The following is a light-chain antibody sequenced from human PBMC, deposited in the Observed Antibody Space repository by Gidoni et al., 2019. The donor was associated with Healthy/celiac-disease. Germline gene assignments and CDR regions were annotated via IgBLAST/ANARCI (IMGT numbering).Light chain of an antibody. J-gene: IGKJ2*02. V-gene: IGKV3-15*01. Sequence: EIVMTQSPATLSVSPGERATLSSRASQSVSSNLAWYQQKPGQAPRLLNYGASTRATGIPARFSGSGSGTEFTLTISSLQSEDFAVYYCQQYNNWPPCTFGQGTKLEIK. CDR1: QSVSSN. CDR2: GAS. CDR3: QQYNNWPPCT.